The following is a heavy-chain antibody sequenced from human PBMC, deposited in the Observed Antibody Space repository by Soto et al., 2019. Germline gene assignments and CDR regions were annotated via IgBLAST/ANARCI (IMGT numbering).Heavy chain of an antibody. D-gene: IGHD5-12*01. CDR2: IWYDGSNK. CDR1: GFTFSSYG. J-gene: IGHJ4*02. Sequence: QVQLVESGGGVVQPGRSLRLSCAASGFTFSSYGMHWVRQAPGKGLEWVAVIWYDGSNKYYAESVRGRFTISRDNSKNTLYLQMNSLRAEDTAVYYCAREGKDIVATIRPNYFDYWGQGTLVTVSS. CDR3: AREGKDIVATIRPNYFDY. V-gene: IGHV3-33*01.